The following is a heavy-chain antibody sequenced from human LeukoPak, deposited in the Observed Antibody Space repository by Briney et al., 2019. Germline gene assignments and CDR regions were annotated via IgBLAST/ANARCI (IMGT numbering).Heavy chain of an antibody. CDR1: GFTFSSHW. D-gene: IGHD3-10*01. CDR2: ISYDGSNK. J-gene: IGHJ4*02. V-gene: IGHV3-30-3*01. CDR3: ARGRFGELLGVFDY. Sequence: GRSLRLSCADSGFTFSSHWVHWVRQAPGKGLEWVAVISYDGSNKYYADSVKGRFTISRDNSKNTLYLQMNSLRAEDTAVYYCARGRFGELLGVFDYWGQGTLVTVSS.